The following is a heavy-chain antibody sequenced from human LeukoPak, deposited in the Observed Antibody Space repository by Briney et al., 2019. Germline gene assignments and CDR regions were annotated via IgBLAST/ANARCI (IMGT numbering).Heavy chain of an antibody. CDR3: AKDWMGSFDY. V-gene: IGHV3-23*01. CDR2: IRGSGGST. J-gene: IGHJ4*02. D-gene: IGHD3-10*01. Sequence: WVSGIRGSGGSTYYADSVKGRFTISRDNSKNTLYLQMNSLRAEDTAVYYCAKDWMGSFDYWGQGTLVTVSS.